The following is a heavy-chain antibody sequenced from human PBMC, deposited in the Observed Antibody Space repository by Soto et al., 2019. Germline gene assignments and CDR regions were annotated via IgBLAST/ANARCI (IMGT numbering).Heavy chain of an antibody. Sequence: PGGSLRLSCAASGFTVSSNYMSLFRQAPGEVLEWVSVIYSGGSTYYADSVKGRFTISRDNSKNTLYLRMNSLRSDDTAVYYCVKEANPFINTLVVLIFDYWGQGT. D-gene: IGHD3-22*01. V-gene: IGHV3-66*01. CDR3: VKEANPFINTLVVLIFDY. J-gene: IGHJ4*02. CDR2: IYSGGST. CDR1: GFTVSSNY.